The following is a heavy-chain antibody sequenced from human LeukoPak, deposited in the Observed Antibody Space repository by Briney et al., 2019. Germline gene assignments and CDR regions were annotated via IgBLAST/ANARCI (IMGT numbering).Heavy chain of an antibody. D-gene: IGHD3-10*01. V-gene: IGHV3-23*01. CDR1: GFTFSSYA. CDR3: ARATAGSIVTFDY. CDR2: ISGSGGST. Sequence: GGSLRLSCAASGFTFSSYAMSWVRQAPGKGLEWVSSISGSGGSTYYADSVKGRFTISRDNSKNTLYLQMNSLRAEDTAVYYCARATAGSIVTFDYWGQGTLVTVSS. J-gene: IGHJ4*02.